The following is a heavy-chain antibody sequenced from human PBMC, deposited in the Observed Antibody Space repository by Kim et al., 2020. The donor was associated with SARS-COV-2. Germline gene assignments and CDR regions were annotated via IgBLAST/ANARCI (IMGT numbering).Heavy chain of an antibody. J-gene: IGHJ3*02. CDR2: IRRRASGGTT. CDR1: GFTFGDYI. V-gene: IGHV3-49*03. CDR3: TKYATLADNAFAI. Sequence: GGSLRLSCSGSGFTFGDYIMNWFRQPPGKGLEWVGLIRRRASGGTTEYAASGQGRFTISRDDSKGFVYLEMSSLKTEDTAVYYCTKYATLADNAFAIWGQGTMGTASS. D-gene: IGHD2-2*01.